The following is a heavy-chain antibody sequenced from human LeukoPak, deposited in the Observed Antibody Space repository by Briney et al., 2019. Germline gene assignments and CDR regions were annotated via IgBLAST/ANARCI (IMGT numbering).Heavy chain of an antibody. J-gene: IGHJ5*02. D-gene: IGHD1-26*01. CDR1: GFNFSIYG. V-gene: IGHV3-33*01. CDR3: ARDQAGATTS. CDR2: IRYDGSNK. Sequence: GRSLSLSCAASGFNFSIYGRHWVRQAPGNGLEWVALIRYDGSNKYYADSVEGRFTISRDNSKNTLYLQMNSLRAEDSAVYYCARDQAGATTSWGQGTLVTVSS.